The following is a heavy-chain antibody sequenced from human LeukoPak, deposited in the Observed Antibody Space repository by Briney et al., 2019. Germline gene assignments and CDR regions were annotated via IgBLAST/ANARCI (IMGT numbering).Heavy chain of an antibody. CDR2: IFYSGSA. D-gene: IGHD4-17*01. Sequence: SETLSLTCTVSGGSISSSSYYWGWIRQPPGKGLEWIGSIFYSGSAYYSPSLKSRLTISVDTSKNQFSLKLSSVTAADTAVYYCARDPVVHDYAEPYYYGMDVWGQGTTVTVSS. V-gene: IGHV4-39*07. CDR3: ARDPVVHDYAEPYYYGMDV. J-gene: IGHJ6*02. CDR1: GGSISSSSYY.